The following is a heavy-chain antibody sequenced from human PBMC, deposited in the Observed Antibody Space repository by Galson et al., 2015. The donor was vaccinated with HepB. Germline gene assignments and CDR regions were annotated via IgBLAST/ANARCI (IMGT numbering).Heavy chain of an antibody. Sequence: SLRLSCAVSGFTFEDYAMHWVRHVPGKGLEWVASIDWNSGTRGYADSVKGRFTISRDNAKNSLYLQMNSLRAEDTALYYCAKDVTGTDPWGFESWGQGTLVTVSS. D-gene: IGHD1-7*01. J-gene: IGHJ4*02. CDR3: AKDVTGTDPWGFES. CDR2: IDWNSGTR. CDR1: GFTFEDYA. V-gene: IGHV3-9*01.